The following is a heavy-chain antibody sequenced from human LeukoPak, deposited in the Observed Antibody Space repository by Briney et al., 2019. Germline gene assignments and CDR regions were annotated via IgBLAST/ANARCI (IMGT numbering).Heavy chain of an antibody. CDR2: ISGSGGST. J-gene: IGHJ4*02. CDR1: AFTSRSYA. CDR3: AKGAASRGHTYVAN. V-gene: IGHV3-23*01. Sequence: GGSLRLSCAASAFTSRSYAMIWVRQAPGKGLEWVSGISGSGGSTYYSDSAKGRFTISRDNSNNTLYLQMNSLRAEDTAVYYCAKGAASRGHTYVANWGQGTLVTVSS. D-gene: IGHD5-18*01.